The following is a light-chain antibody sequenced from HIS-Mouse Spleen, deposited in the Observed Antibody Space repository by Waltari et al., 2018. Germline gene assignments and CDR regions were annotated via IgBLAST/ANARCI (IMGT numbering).Light chain of an antibody. J-gene: IGKJ1*01. CDR2: GAS. CDR1: QSVSSN. Sequence: EIVMTQSPATLSVSQGEIATLSCRASQSVSSNLAWYQQKPGKAPRLLIYGASTRATGIPARFSGSGSGTEFTLTISSMQSEDFAVYYCQQYNNWWTFGQGTKVEIK. CDR3: QQYNNWWT. V-gene: IGKV3-15*01.